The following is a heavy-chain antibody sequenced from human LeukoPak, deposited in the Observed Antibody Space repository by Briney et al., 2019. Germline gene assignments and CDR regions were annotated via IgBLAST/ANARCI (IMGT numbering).Heavy chain of an antibody. CDR1: GFAFGSYT. CDR2: IYSGGST. CDR3: ARDPHYASSGYRLDY. Sequence: PGGSLRLSCAASGFAFGSYTVNWVRQAPGKGLEWVSVIYSGGSTYYADSVKGRFTNTRDNSKNTLYLQMNSLRAEDTAVYYCARDPHYASSGYRLDYWGQGTLVTVSS. J-gene: IGHJ4*02. D-gene: IGHD3-22*01. V-gene: IGHV3-66*01.